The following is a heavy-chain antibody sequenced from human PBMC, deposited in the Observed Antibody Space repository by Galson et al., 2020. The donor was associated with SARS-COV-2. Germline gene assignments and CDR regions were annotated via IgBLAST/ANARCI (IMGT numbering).Heavy chain of an antibody. CDR3: AREVPSPNNNGYHSHGMAF. V-gene: IGHV3-48*03. J-gene: IGHJ6*02. D-gene: IGHD5-18*01. CDR1: GFTFSIYE. CDR2: ISSGGSNT. Sequence: TGGSLRLSCAASGFTFSIYEMNWVRQAPGRGLEWVSYISSGGSNTYYSDSVQGRFTISRDNAKNSLYLQMSSLRAEDTALYYCAREVPSPNNNGYHSHGMAFWVRGTTVVVSS.